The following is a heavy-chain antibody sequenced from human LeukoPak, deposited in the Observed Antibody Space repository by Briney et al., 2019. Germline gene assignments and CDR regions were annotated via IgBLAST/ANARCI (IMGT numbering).Heavy chain of an antibody. CDR1: GGSVSGYY. Sequence: SETLSLTCTVSGGSVSGYYWSWIRQPPGKGLEWIAYIYYSGSTSYNPSLKSRVTISVDTSMNQFSLKLSSVTAADTAVYYCARGRDEHKAGYWGQGALVTVSS. V-gene: IGHV4-59*02. J-gene: IGHJ4*02. D-gene: IGHD6-25*01. CDR3: ARGRDEHKAGY. CDR2: IYYSGST.